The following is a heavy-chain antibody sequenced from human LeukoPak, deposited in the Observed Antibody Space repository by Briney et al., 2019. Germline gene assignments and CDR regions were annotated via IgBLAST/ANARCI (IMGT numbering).Heavy chain of an antibody. Sequence: VASVKVSCKASGYTFTSYYMHWVRQAPGQGLEWMGGIIPIFGTANYAQKFQGRVTITADESTSTAYMELSSLRSEDTAVYYCARDEDTAMAYDAFDIWGQGTMVTVSS. D-gene: IGHD5-18*01. V-gene: IGHV1-69*13. CDR1: GYTFTSYY. J-gene: IGHJ3*02. CDR3: ARDEDTAMAYDAFDI. CDR2: IIPIFGTA.